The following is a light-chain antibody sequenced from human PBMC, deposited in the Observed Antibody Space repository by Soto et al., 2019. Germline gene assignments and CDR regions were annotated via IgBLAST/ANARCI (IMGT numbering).Light chain of an antibody. Sequence: EIVMTQSPATLSVSPGERATLSCRASQSVSSNLAWYQQKPGQAPRLLIYGASTRATGIPARFSGSVSGTEFTITISSMQSEDFAVYYCQHYNNWSWTFGQGTKVEIE. V-gene: IGKV3-15*01. J-gene: IGKJ1*01. CDR1: QSVSSN. CDR2: GAS. CDR3: QHYNNWSWT.